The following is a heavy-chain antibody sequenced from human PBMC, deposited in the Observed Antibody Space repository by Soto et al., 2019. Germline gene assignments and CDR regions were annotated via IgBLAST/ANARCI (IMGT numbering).Heavy chain of an antibody. CDR1: GFTFSGSS. Sequence: EVQLVESGGGLVQPGGCLKLSCAASGFTFSGSSVHWVRQASGKGRERVGRIRNKANSYATAYAASVRGRFTISRDDSKNTAFLQMNSLNTEDTAVYYCISHSPEDMIRTWGQGTLVTVSS. CDR3: ISHSPEDMIRT. V-gene: IGHV3-73*02. J-gene: IGHJ4*02. D-gene: IGHD2-15*01. CDR2: IRNKANSYAT.